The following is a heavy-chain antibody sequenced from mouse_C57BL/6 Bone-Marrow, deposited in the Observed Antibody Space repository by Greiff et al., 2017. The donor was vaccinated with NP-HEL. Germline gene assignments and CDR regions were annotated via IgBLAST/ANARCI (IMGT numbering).Heavy chain of an antibody. CDR3: ANYYAMDY. Sequence: EVMLVESGGGLVKPGGSLKLSCAASGFTFSSYAMSWVRQTPGKRLEWVATISDGGSYTYYPDNVKGRFTITRDNIKNNLYLQMSHLKSEDTAMYYCANYYAMDYWGQGTSVTVSA. CDR2: ISDGGSYT. V-gene: IGHV5-4*03. CDR1: GFTFSSYA. J-gene: IGHJ4*01.